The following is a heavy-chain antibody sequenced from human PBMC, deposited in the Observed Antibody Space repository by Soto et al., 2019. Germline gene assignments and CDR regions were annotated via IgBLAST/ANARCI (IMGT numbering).Heavy chain of an antibody. V-gene: IGHV3-30*18. CDR3: AKSSGYDFDYYYGMDV. J-gene: IGHJ6*02. CDR1: GFTFSSYG. Sequence: GGSLRLSCAASGFTFSSYGMHWVRQAPGKGLEWVAVISYDGSNKYYADSVKGRFTISRDNSKNTLYLQMTSLRAEDTAVYYCAKSSGYDFDYYYGMDVWGQGTTVTVSS. D-gene: IGHD5-12*01. CDR2: ISYDGSNK.